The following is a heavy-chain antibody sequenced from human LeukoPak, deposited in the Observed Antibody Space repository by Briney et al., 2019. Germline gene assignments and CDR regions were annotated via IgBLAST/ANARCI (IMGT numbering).Heavy chain of an antibody. CDR1: GYTFTSYG. Sequence: ASVKVSCKASGYTFTSYGISWVRQAPGQGLEWMGWISAYNGNTNYAQKLQGRVTMTTDTSTSTAYMELRSLRSDDTAVYYCAREVPYDTSVYYQPFDFWGQGALVTVSS. CDR2: ISAYNGNT. J-gene: IGHJ4*02. V-gene: IGHV1-18*01. CDR3: AREVPYDTSVYYQPFDF. D-gene: IGHD3-22*01.